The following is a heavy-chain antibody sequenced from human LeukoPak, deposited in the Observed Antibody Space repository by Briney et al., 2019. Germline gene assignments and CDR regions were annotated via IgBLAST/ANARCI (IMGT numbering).Heavy chain of an antibody. CDR3: ARGRDSGSGSLTLDY. Sequence: SETLSLTCAVYGESFSGYYWSWIRQPPGKGLEWIGEINQSGRTNYKPSLKSRVTISADTSKNQFSLKLSSVTAADTAVYYCARGRDSGSGSLTLDYWGRGTLVTVSS. J-gene: IGHJ4*02. CDR1: GESFSGYY. CDR2: INQSGRT. V-gene: IGHV4-34*01. D-gene: IGHD3-10*01.